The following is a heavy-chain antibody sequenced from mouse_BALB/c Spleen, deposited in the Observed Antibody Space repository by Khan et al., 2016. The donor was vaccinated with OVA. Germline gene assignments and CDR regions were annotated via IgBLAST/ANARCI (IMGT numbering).Heavy chain of an antibody. CDR2: ISSGSSTI. Sequence: DVHLVESGGGLVQPGGSRKLSCAASGFTFSSFGMHWVRQAPEKGLEWVAYISSGSSTIYYADTVKGRFTISRDNPKNTLFLQMTSLRSEDTAMYYCARAISLWFAYWGQGTLVTVSA. V-gene: IGHV5-17*02. J-gene: IGHJ3*01. CDR3: ARAISLWFAY. CDR1: GFTFSSFG.